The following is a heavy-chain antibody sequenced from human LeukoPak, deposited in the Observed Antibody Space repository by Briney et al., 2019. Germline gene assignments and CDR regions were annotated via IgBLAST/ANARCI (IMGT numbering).Heavy chain of an antibody. CDR3: ARHDYYGSLNWFDP. V-gene: IGHV4-39*01. J-gene: IGHJ5*02. D-gene: IGHD3-10*01. CDR2: IYYTGTT. CDR1: GGSLNSPNYY. Sequence: KPSETLSLTCIVSGGSLNSPNYYWGWIRQPPGKGLEWIGTIYYTGTTYYNPSLKSRLTISVDTCKNQFSLKLTSVTAADTAVYYCARHDYYGSLNWFDPWGQGTLITVSS.